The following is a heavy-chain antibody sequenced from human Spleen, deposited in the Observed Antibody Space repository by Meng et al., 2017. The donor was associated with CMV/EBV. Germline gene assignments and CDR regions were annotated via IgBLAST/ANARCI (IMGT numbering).Heavy chain of an antibody. CDR3: AKVIYLRSMAP. J-gene: IGHJ5*02. V-gene: IGHV3-30*02. Sequence: GGSLRLSCATSGFTFSNYAMHWVRQAPGKGLEWVAFIRSAGSNRYYADSVKGRFTISRDNSKNTLYLQMNSLRAEDTAVYYCAKVIYLRSMAPWGQGTLVTVS. CDR2: IRSAGSNR. CDR1: GFTFSNYA. D-gene: IGHD2-2*02.